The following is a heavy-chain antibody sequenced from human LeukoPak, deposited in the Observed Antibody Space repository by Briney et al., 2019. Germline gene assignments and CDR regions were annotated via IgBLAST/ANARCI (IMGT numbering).Heavy chain of an antibody. D-gene: IGHD6-13*01. J-gene: IGHJ4*02. V-gene: IGHV4-59*01. CDR3: AREVVAAAGTVDY. CDR1: GDSISGFY. CDR2: IYYSGST. Sequence: PSETLSLTCTVSGDSISGFYWSWIRQPPGKGLEWIGYIYYSGSTNYNPSLKSRVAISVDTSKNQFSLKLSSVPAADTAVYYCAREVVAAAGTVDYWGQGTLVTVSS.